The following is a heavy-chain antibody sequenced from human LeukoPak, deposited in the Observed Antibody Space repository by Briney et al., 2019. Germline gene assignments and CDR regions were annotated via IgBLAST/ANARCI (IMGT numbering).Heavy chain of an antibody. CDR1: GFTFSSYE. CDR2: ISSSGSTI. J-gene: IGHJ4*02. Sequence: QPGGSLRLSCAASGFTFSSYEMNWVRQAPGKGLECVSYISSSGSTIYYADSVKGRFTISRDNAKNSLYLQMNSLRAEDTAVYYCARVKSGSYFDYWGQGTLVTVSS. CDR3: ARVKSGSYFDY. V-gene: IGHV3-48*03. D-gene: IGHD3-3*01.